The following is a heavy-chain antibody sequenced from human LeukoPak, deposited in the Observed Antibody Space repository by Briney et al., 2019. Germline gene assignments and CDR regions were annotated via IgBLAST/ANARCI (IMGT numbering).Heavy chain of an antibody. D-gene: IGHD3-16*02. CDR3: ARGFPDRVWGNCRPTAVYFQH. CDR1: GGSISGYY. V-gene: IGHV4-34*01. J-gene: IGHJ1*01. Sequence: PSETLSLTCAVHGGSISGYYWSWIRQPPGEALEWIGEVNGSGSPNYNPSLQSRVTMSLDKSNSLFGLKLTSVSAPDPVLYYSARGFPDRVWGNCRPTAVYFQHWGEGTLVTVSS. CDR2: VNGSGSP.